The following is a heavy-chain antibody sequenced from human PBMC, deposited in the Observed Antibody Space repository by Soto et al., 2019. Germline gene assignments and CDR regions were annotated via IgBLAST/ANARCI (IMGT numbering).Heavy chain of an antibody. Sequence: ASVKVSCKASGHTFTSYYMHWVRQAPGQGLEWMGIINPSGGSTSYAQKFQGRVTMTRDTSTSTVYMELSSLRSEDTAVYYCARVGVGVVVAATEGAFDIWGQGTMVPVSS. D-gene: IGHD2-15*01. CDR3: ARVGVGVVVAATEGAFDI. J-gene: IGHJ3*02. CDR1: GHTFTSYY. V-gene: IGHV1-46*01. CDR2: INPSGGST.